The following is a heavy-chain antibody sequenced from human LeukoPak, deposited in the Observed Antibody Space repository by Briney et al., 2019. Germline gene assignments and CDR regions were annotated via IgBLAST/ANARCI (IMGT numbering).Heavy chain of an antibody. Sequence: GESLKISCQDSGYNFSSYWIGWVRQMPGKGLEWMGIVYPGDSDTRYSPSFQGQVTISADKYISTAFLQWSSLKASDTAIYYCARRVTVAGVDSWGQGTLVTVSS. CDR1: GYNFSSYW. J-gene: IGHJ4*02. CDR3: ARRVTVAGVDS. D-gene: IGHD6-19*01. CDR2: VYPGDSDT. V-gene: IGHV5-51*01.